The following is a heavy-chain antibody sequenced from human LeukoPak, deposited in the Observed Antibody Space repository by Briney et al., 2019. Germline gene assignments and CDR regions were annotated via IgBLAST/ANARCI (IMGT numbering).Heavy chain of an antibody. CDR1: GFSFSSYE. CDR3: ARDTTNYDSSGLDY. Sequence: QPGGSLRLSCAASGFSFSSYEMNWVSQAPGKGLEWVSYISSSGSAIYYADSVKGRFTISRDNDKKSLYLQMNSLRAEDTAVYYCARDTTNYDSSGLDYWGQGTLVTVSS. D-gene: IGHD3-22*01. CDR2: ISSSGSAI. J-gene: IGHJ4*02. V-gene: IGHV3-48*03.